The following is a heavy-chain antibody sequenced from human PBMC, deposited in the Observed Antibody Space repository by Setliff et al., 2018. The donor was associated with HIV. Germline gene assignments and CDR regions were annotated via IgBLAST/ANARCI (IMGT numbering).Heavy chain of an antibody. V-gene: IGHV3-30*02. CDR1: GFTISSYH. CDR2: VRHDGDVQ. Sequence: PGGSLRLSCAASGFTISSYHIHWVRQAPGKGLEWVAFVRHDGDVQIYADSVKGRFTISRDNSKNTLYLQLNSLSAEDTAIYYCAKRLAGSNTWYHFDTWGQGTLVTVSS. D-gene: IGHD6-13*01. J-gene: IGHJ4*02. CDR3: AKRLAGSNTWYHFDT.